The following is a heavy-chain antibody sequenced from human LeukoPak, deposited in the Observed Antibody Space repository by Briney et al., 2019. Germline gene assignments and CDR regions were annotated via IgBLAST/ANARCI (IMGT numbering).Heavy chain of an antibody. Sequence: SEKVSCKASGGTFSSYAISWVRQAPGQGLEWMGGIIPIFGTANYAQKFQGRVTITTDESTSTAYMELSSLRSEDTAVYYCARTAICSGGSCYLDYWGQGTLVTVSS. J-gene: IGHJ4*02. CDR1: GGTFSSYA. CDR3: ARTAICSGGSCYLDY. CDR2: IIPIFGTA. V-gene: IGHV1-69*05. D-gene: IGHD2-15*01.